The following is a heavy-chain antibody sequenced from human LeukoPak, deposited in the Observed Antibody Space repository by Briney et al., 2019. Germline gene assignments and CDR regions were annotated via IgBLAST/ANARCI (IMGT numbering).Heavy chain of an antibody. Sequence: SETLSLTCTVSGGSISSSSYYWGWIRQPPGKGLEWIGSIYYSGSTYYNPSLKSRVTISVDTSKNQFSLKLSSVTAADTAVYYCARGGWFGELPTSNWGQGTLVTVSS. V-gene: IGHV4-39*07. CDR2: IYYSGST. D-gene: IGHD3-10*01. CDR1: GGSISSSSYY. CDR3: ARGGWFGELPTSN. J-gene: IGHJ4*02.